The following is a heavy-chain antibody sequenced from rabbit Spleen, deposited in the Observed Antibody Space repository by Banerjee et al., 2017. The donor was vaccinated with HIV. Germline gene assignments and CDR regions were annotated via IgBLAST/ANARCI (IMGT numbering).Heavy chain of an antibody. V-gene: IGHV1S47*01. D-gene: IGHD6-1*01. CDR1: GFDFSNYG. CDR3: ARGYGNGMDL. J-gene: IGHJ6*01. Sequence: QEQLVESGGGLVQPGGSLKLSCKASGFDFSNYGVSWVRQAPGKGLEWIGYIDPIFGRTYYASWVNGRFTISSHNAQNTLYLQLNSLTAADTATYFCARGYGNGMDLWGPGTLVTVS. CDR2: IDPIFGRT.